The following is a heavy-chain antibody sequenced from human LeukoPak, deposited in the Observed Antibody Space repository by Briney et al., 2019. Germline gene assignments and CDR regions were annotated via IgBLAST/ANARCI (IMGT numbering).Heavy chain of an antibody. D-gene: IGHD3-3*01. CDR2: IIPIFGTA. Sequence: SVKVSCKASGGTFSSYAISWVRQAPGQGLEWMGGIIPIFGTANYAQKFQGRVTITADESTSTAYMELSSLRSEDTAVYYCTRARTNYDFWSGPQTVNWFDPWGQGTLVTVSS. CDR3: TRARTNYDFWSGPQTVNWFDP. V-gene: IGHV1-69*13. J-gene: IGHJ5*02. CDR1: GGTFSSYA.